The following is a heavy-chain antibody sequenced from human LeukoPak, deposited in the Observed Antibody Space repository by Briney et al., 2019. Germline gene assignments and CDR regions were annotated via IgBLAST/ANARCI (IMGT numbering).Heavy chain of an antibody. CDR3: ARGSYSSSWYVGENWFDP. CDR2: IYHSGST. D-gene: IGHD6-13*01. CDR1: GGAISSYY. J-gene: IGHJ5*02. V-gene: IGHV4-59*12. Sequence: PSETLSLTCSVSGGAISSYYWSWIRQPPGKGLEWIGYIYHSGSTYYNPSLKSRVTISVDRSKNQFSLKLSSVTAADTAVYYCARGSYSSSWYVGENWFDPWGQGTLVTVSS.